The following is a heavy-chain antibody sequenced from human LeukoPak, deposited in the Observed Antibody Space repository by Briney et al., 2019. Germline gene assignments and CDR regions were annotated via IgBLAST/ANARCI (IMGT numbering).Heavy chain of an antibody. D-gene: IGHD5-18*01. CDR3: AKSVVGYSYAAPIFDY. Sequence: PGGSLRLSCAASGFTFSSYAMHWVRQAPGKGLEWVSAISGSGGSTYYADSVKGRFTISRDNSKNTLYLQMNSLRAEDTAVYYCAKSVVGYSYAAPIFDYWGQGTLVTVSS. J-gene: IGHJ4*02. CDR1: GFTFSSYA. V-gene: IGHV3-23*01. CDR2: ISGSGGST.